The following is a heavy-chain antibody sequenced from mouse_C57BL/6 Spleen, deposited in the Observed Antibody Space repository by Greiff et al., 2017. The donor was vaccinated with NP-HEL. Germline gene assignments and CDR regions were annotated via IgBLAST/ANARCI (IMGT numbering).Heavy chain of an antibody. J-gene: IGHJ3*01. V-gene: IGHV14-1*01. CDR3: TTDYGTPFAY. CDR2: IDPEDGDT. Sequence: VQLQQSGAELVRPGASVKLSCTASGFNVTDYYMHWVKQRPEQGLEWIGRIDPEDGDTEYAPKFQGKATMTADTSSNTAYLQLSSLTSEDTAVYYCTTDYGTPFAYWGQGTLVTVSA. CDR1: GFNVTDYY. D-gene: IGHD1-1*01.